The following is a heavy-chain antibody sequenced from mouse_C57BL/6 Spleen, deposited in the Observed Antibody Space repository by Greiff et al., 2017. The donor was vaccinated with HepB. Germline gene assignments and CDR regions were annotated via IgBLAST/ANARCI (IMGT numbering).Heavy chain of an antibody. J-gene: IGHJ4*01. CDR3: ARCYYGRGGFMDY. Sequence: EVKLVESGGGLVKPGGSLKLSCAASGFTFSDYGMHWVRQAPEKGLEWVAYISSGSSTIYYADTVKGRFTISRDNAKNTLFLQMTSLRSEDTAMYYCARCYYGRGGFMDYWGQGTSVTVSS. D-gene: IGHD1-1*01. CDR1: GFTFSDYG. CDR2: ISSGSSTI. V-gene: IGHV5-17*01.